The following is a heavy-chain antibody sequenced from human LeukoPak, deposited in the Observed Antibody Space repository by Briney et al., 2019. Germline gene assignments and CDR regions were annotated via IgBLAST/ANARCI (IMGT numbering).Heavy chain of an antibody. V-gene: IGHV4-59*01. CDR1: GGSINNYY. J-gene: IGHJ4*02. Sequence: SEILSLTCTVSGGSINNYYWTWLRQPPGKGLEWIGYSYYSGSTNYNPSLMSRVTISVDTSKNQFSLKLSSVTAADTAVYYCARESFDYGFDYWGQGTLVTVSS. CDR2: SYYSGST. D-gene: IGHD4-17*01. CDR3: ARESFDYGFDY.